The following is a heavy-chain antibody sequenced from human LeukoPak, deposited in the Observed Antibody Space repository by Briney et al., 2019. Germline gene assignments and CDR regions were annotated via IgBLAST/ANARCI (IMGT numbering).Heavy chain of an antibody. CDR2: INHRGST. J-gene: IGHJ4*02. Sequence: SETLSLTCAVYVGSFSEYYWTCIRHPPGKGLEWIGEINHRGSTHYNPSLKSRVIISLDTCKKQFSLKLSSVTAADTAVYYCARLSLTYSNQRGVVRGDSFDYWGQGTLVTVSS. CDR1: VGSFSEYY. CDR3: ARLSLTYSNQRGVVRGDSFDY. D-gene: IGHD3-10*01. V-gene: IGHV4-34*01.